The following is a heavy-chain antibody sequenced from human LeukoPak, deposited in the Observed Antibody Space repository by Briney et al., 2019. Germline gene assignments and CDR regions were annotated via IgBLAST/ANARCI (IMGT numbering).Heavy chain of an antibody. CDR2: INHSGST. Sequence: SETLSLTCAVYGGSFSGYYWSWIRQPPRKGLGWIGEINHSGSTNYNPSLKSRVTISVDTSKNQFSLKLSSVTAADTAVYYCARLKRWSSSWYHYWGQGTLVTVSS. D-gene: IGHD6-13*01. CDR1: GGSFSGYY. V-gene: IGHV4-34*01. J-gene: IGHJ4*02. CDR3: ARLKRWSSSWYHY.